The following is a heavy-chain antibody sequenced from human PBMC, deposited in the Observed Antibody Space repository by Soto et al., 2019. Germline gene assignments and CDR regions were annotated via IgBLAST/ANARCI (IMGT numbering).Heavy chain of an antibody. D-gene: IGHD3-22*01. CDR1: GYTFTGYY. V-gene: IGHV1-2*02. CDR2: INPNSGDT. J-gene: IGHJ4*02. Sequence: AAVQASCKASGYTFTGYYMHWVRQAPGQGLEWMGWINPNSGDTNYAQKFQGRVTMTRDTSISTAYMDLSRLRSDDTAVYYCARGHMYYYDTGSFDVWGQGTLVTAS. CDR3: ARGHMYYYDTGSFDV.